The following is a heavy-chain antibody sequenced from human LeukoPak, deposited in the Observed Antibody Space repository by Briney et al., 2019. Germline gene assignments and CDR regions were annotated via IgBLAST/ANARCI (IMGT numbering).Heavy chain of an antibody. CDR2: IDPKNGNR. J-gene: IGHJ5*02. Sequence: ASVKVSCKASGYTFINNDINWVRQAPGQGLEWMAWIDPKNGNRGYAQNFQGRATMTTDISINTAYLELSSLRSEDTAVYYCARSHTQKEFCTGGRCYPTVWWFDPWGQGTLVTVSS. V-gene: IGHV1-8*01. CDR3: ARSHTQKEFCTGGRCYPTVWWFDP. D-gene: IGHD2-15*01. CDR1: GYTFINND.